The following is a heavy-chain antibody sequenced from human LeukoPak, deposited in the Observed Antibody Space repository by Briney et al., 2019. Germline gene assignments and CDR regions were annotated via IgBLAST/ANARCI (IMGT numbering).Heavy chain of an antibody. J-gene: IGHJ4*02. CDR1: GFTFSRYW. D-gene: IGHD6-13*01. CDR2: IKHDGREK. CDR3: ARDTEQPFDQ. V-gene: IGHV3-7*03. Sequence: GGSLRLSCAASGFTFSRYWMSWVRQAPGKGLEWVANIKHDGREKYYVDSVKGRFTISRDNAKNSLYLQMNSLRIEDTAVYYCARDTEQPFDQWGQGTLVTVSS.